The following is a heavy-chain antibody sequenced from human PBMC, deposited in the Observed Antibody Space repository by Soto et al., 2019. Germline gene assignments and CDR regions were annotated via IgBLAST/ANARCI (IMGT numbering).Heavy chain of an antibody. CDR3: AKDSRLSYCSSTSCPLGSDY. J-gene: IGHJ4*02. V-gene: IGHV3-23*01. CDR1: GFTFSSFA. CDR2: ISGRGGST. Sequence: EVQLLESGGGLVQPGGSLRLSCAASGFTFSSFAMSWVRPAPGKGLEWVSAISGRGGSTYYADSVKGRFTISRDNSKNTRYLQMNSLRDEDTAVYYCAKDSRLSYCSSTSCPLGSDYWGQGTLVSVSS. D-gene: IGHD2-2*01.